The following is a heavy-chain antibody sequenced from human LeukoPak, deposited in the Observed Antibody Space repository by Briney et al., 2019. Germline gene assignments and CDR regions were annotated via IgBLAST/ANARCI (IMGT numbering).Heavy chain of an antibody. CDR1: GFTFSSYA. CDR3: ARDPTWTGYDILTGYCDY. D-gene: IGHD3-9*01. CDR2: ISYDGSNK. Sequence: PGGSLRLSCAASGFTFSSYAMHWVRQAPGKGLEWVAVISYDGSNKYYADSVKGRFTISRDNSKNTLYLQMNSLRAEDTAVYYCARDPTWTGYDILTGYCDYWGQGTLVTVSS. J-gene: IGHJ4*02. V-gene: IGHV3-30*04.